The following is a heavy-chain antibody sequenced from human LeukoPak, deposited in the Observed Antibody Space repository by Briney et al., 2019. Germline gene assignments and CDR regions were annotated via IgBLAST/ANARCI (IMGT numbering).Heavy chain of an antibody. V-gene: IGHV3-9*01. CDR3: ARAKMTTITYPDY. J-gene: IGHJ4*02. CDR1: GFTFDDYA. D-gene: IGHD5-24*01. CDR2: ISWNSGSI. Sequence: GGSLRLSCAASGFTFDDYAMHWVRQAPGKGLEWVSGISWNSGSIGYADSVKGRFTISRDNAKNSLYLQMNSLRAEDTAVYYCARAKMTTITYPDYWGQGTPVTVSS.